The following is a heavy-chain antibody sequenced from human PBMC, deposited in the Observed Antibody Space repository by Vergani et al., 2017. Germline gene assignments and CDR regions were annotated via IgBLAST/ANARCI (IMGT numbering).Heavy chain of an antibody. Sequence: QVQLVQSGAEVKKPGSSVKVSCKASGGTFSSYTISWVRQAPGQGLEWMGRIIPILGIANYAQKFQGRVTITADKSTSTAYMELSSLRSEDTAVYYCAGGIAVAGRDAFDIWGQGTMVTVSS. J-gene: IGHJ3*02. CDR1: GGTFSSYT. D-gene: IGHD6-19*01. CDR3: AGGIAVAGRDAFDI. V-gene: IGHV1-69*02. CDR2: IIPILGIA.